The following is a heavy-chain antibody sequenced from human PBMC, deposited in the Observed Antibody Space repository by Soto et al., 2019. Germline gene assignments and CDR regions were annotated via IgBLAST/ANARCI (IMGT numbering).Heavy chain of an antibody. Sequence: QVQLVESGGGVVQPGRSLRLSCAASGFTFKSNAMHWVRQAPGKGLEWVAVISYDGRNKHYTYSVKGRFTISRDNSKNTLYLQMNGLRPEDTAVYYCTSSSVSDIVVVAAASELDYWGQGTLVTVSS. CDR3: TSSSVSDIVVVAAASELDY. CDR1: GFTFKSNA. V-gene: IGHV3-30*04. J-gene: IGHJ4*02. CDR2: ISYDGRNK. D-gene: IGHD2-15*01.